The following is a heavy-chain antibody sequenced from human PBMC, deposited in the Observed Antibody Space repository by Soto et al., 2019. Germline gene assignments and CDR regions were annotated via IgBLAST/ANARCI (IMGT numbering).Heavy chain of an antibody. CDR2: IYYSGRT. J-gene: IGHJ4*02. CDR3: ARVGGEDFCDPGGLDY. D-gene: IGHD4-17*01. Sequence: SETLSLTCTVSGGSIRDYFWTWIRQPPGKGLEWIRYIYYSGRTNYNPSLKRRVSISVDTSKNHFSLQLRSVTAADTAVYYCARVGGEDFCDPGGLDYWGQGTLVTVSS. V-gene: IGHV4-59*01. CDR1: GGSIRDYF.